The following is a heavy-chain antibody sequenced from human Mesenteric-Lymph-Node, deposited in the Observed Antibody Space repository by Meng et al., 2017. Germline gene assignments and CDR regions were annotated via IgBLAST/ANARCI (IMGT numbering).Heavy chain of an antibody. Sequence: QGQLVESGAEVKKPGASVKVSCKASGYTFTSYDINWVRQATGQGLEWMGWMNPNSGNTGYAQKFQGRVTMTRNTSISTAYMELSSLRSEDTAVYYCARVQAWGGSYFSYFDYWGQGTLVTVSS. J-gene: IGHJ4*02. V-gene: IGHV1-8*01. CDR1: GYTFTSYD. CDR3: ARVQAWGGSYFSYFDY. CDR2: MNPNSGNT. D-gene: IGHD1-26*01.